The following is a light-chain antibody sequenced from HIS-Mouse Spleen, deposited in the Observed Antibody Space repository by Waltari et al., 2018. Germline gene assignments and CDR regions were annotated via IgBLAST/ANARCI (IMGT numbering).Light chain of an antibody. V-gene: IGKV1-5*03. CDR1: QSISSW. CDR2: KAS. Sequence: DIQMTQSPSTRSASVDVRVTVTCRASQSISSWLAWYQQKPGKAPKLLIYKASSLESGVPSRFSGSGSGTEFTLTISSLQPDDFATYYCQQYNSYSRTFGQGTKVEIK. J-gene: IGKJ1*01. CDR3: QQYNSYSRT.